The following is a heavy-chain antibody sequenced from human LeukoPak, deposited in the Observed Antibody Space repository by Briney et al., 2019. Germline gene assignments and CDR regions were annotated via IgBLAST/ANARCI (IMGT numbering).Heavy chain of an antibody. Sequence: PGGSLRLSCAASGFTFSSYSMIWVRQAPGKGLEWVSVINGNGGSTYYADSVKGRFTMSRDSFKSTLYLQMNSLRAEDTAIYYCAKGLSTYSSSSPDYWGQGTLVTVSS. CDR1: GFTFSSYS. CDR3: AKGLSTYSSSSPDY. J-gene: IGHJ4*02. V-gene: IGHV3-23*01. D-gene: IGHD6-6*01. CDR2: INGNGGST.